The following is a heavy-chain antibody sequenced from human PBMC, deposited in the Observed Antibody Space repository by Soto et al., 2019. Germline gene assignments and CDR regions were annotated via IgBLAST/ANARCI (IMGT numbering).Heavy chain of an antibody. J-gene: IGHJ4*02. D-gene: IGHD2-8*01. V-gene: IGHV3-72*01. CDR1: GFIFSDHY. Sequence: GGSLRLSCAASGFIFSDHYMDWVRQAPGKGLEWVGRARNKVSSYTTAYAASVKGRFTISRDDSKNSLYLEMSSLKTEDTAVYFCARLMGTSFDLWGQGXLVTV. CDR3: ARLMGTSFDL. CDR2: ARNKVSSYTT.